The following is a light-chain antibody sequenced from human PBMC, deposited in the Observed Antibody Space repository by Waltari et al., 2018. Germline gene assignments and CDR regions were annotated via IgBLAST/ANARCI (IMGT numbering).Light chain of an antibody. CDR1: QSVGSY. CDR2: DAS. CDR3: HQRLIWPYT. Sequence: EIVLTQSPATLSLSPGERATLSCRASQSVGSYLAWYQQKPGQAPRLLIYDASNRATGSPARFSGSGSGTDFTFTISSLESEDFVVYYCHQRLIWPYTFGQGTKLEIK. V-gene: IGKV3-11*01. J-gene: IGKJ2*01.